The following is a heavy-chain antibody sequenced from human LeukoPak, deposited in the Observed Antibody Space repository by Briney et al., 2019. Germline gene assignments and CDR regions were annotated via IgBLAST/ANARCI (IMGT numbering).Heavy chain of an antibody. Sequence: SETLSLTCAVYGGSFSGYYWSWIRQPPGKGLEWIGEINHSGSTNYNPSLKSRVTVSVDTSKNQFSLKLRSVTAADTAVYYCARGPPGGSSSSSDYFGYWGQGILVTVSP. J-gene: IGHJ4*02. V-gene: IGHV4-34*01. CDR1: GGSFSGYY. CDR2: INHSGST. D-gene: IGHD6-6*01. CDR3: ARGPPGGSSSSSDYFGY.